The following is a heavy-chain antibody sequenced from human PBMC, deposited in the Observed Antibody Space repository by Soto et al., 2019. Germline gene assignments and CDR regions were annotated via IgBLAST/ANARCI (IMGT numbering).Heavy chain of an antibody. CDR1: SAAPGDHY. CDR3: ARGKPSGYSFGPRNFFSYDLDV. J-gene: IGHJ6*02. V-gene: IGHV4-34*01. D-gene: IGHD5-12*01. CDR2: VHPSGST. Sequence: PETLWVNWSIFSAAPGDHYWAWFRPSPDKGLEWIGEVHPSGSTDYNPSLKSRPTLSLDTSKKQFSPKVTSLTAADTAVYFCARGKPSGYSFGPRNFFSYDLDVWGPGYTVTV.